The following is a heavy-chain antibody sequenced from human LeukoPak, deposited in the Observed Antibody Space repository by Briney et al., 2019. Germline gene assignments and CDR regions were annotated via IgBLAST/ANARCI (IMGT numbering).Heavy chain of an antibody. J-gene: IGHJ3*02. Sequence: ASVKVSCKASGDTFTYYVHLVRQAPGQGLEWMGWINPNTGGSNYAQRFQGRVSMTRDTSISIAYMELSRLRSDDSAVYYCATEARDAWAFDIWGQGTMLTVSS. CDR3: ATEARDAWAFDI. CDR1: GDTFTYY. D-gene: IGHD3-10*01. CDR2: INPNTGGS. V-gene: IGHV1-2*02.